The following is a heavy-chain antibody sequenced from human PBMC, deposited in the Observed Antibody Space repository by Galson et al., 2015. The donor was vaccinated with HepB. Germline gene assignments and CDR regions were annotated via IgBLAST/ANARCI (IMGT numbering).Heavy chain of an antibody. J-gene: IGHJ4*02. CDR3: TRPGAWSPEAESDF. CDR2: IHPRDSYS. V-gene: IGHV5-10-1*01. D-gene: IGHD3-3*01. CDR1: GYNFGDYW. Sequence: QSGAEVKKPGESLRISCEGFGYNFGDYWISWVRQLPGKGLEWMGKIHPRDSYSNYSPTFRGHVTISVDKSIRTAYLEWSSLKASDTAMYFCTRPGAWSPEAESDFWGQGTQVTVSS.